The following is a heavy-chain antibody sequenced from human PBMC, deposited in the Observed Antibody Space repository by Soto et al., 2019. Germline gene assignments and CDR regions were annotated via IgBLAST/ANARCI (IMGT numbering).Heavy chain of an antibody. D-gene: IGHD3-16*01. J-gene: IGHJ4*02. Sequence: SETLSLTCTVSGGSISSSSYYWGWIRQPPGKGLEWIGSIYYSGNTYYNPSLKSRVTISVDTAKNQFSLKLSSVTAADTAVYYCARGEFLSYDDYWGQGTLVTVSS. V-gene: IGHV4-39*01. CDR3: ARGEFLSYDDY. CDR1: GGSISSSSYY. CDR2: IYYSGNT.